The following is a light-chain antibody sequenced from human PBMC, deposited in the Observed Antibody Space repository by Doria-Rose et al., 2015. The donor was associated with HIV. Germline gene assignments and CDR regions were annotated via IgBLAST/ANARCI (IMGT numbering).Light chain of an antibody. CDR2: DAS. CDR3: QQYGTSRGT. V-gene: IGKV3-20*01. J-gene: IGKJ5*01. CDR1: QRVKSSY. Sequence: LTQSPGTLSLYPGERATLSCRASQRVKSSYLAWYQQKPVQAPRLLIYDASTRATGIPDRFSGSGSGTDFTLTISRLEPEDVAVYYCQQYGTSRGTFGQGTRLEIK.